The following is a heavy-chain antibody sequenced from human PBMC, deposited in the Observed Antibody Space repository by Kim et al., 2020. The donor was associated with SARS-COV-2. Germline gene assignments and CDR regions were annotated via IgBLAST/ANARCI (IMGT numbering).Heavy chain of an antibody. Sequence: GGSLRLSCAASGFTFSSYWMNWVRQAPGKGLVWVSSINKDGSSTYYADSVKGRFTISRDNAKNTLYLQMNSLRAEDTAVYYCAREDRIYDYGWGTSRKHYDMDVWGQGTPVTVSS. CDR3: AREDRIYDYGWGTSRKHYDMDV. J-gene: IGHJ6*02. V-gene: IGHV3-74*01. CDR1: GFTFSSYW. D-gene: IGHD3-16*02. CDR2: INKDGSST.